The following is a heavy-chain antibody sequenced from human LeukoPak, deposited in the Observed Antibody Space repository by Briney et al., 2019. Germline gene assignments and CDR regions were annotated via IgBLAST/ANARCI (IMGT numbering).Heavy chain of an antibody. Sequence: LETLSLTCTVSGGSISSYYWSWIRQPAGKGLEWIGRIYTSGSTNYNPSLKSRVTMSVDTSKNQFSLKLSSVTAADTAVYYCARVLVRYTSFDLWGRGTLVTVSS. CDR2: IYTSGST. V-gene: IGHV4-4*07. J-gene: IGHJ2*01. CDR1: GGSISSYY. CDR3: ARVLVRYTSFDL. D-gene: IGHD1-1*01.